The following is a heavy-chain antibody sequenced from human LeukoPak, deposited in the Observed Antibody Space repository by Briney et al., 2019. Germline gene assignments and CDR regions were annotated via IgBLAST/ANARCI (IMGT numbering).Heavy chain of an antibody. Sequence: ASVKVSCKASGCTFTSYAISWVRQAPGQGLEWMGGIIPIFGTADYAQKFQGRVTITADESTSTAYMELRSLRSEDTAVYYCARWGGPAAMEVGHYWGQGTLVTVSS. D-gene: IGHD2-2*01. J-gene: IGHJ4*02. CDR3: ARWGGPAAMEVGHY. CDR1: GCTFTSYA. V-gene: IGHV1-69*13. CDR2: IIPIFGTA.